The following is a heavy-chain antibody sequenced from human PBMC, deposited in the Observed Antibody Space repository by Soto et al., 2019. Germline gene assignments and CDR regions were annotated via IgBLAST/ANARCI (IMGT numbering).Heavy chain of an antibody. D-gene: IGHD3-16*01. V-gene: IGHV3-53*01. Sequence: QLEESGGGLIQPGGSLRLSCAASGFTVSSNDMNWVRQAPGKGLEWVSIIYRGGTTYYADSVEGRITISGDYSKDTVVLQMNRRSIAPRAVDYCAIASYDGTKGRWFAVWVQGALDIVS. CDR1: GFTVSSND. J-gene: IGHJ5*02. CDR2: IYRGGTT. CDR3: AIASYDGTKGRWFAV.